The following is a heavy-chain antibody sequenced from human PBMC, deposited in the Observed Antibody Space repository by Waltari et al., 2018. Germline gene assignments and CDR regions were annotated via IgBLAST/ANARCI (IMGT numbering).Heavy chain of an antibody. CDR1: GFTFSGNW. J-gene: IGHJ4*02. Sequence: EVQLVESGGGLVPPGGSLRFPCPGSGFTFSGNWMAWVRQAPGKGLEWVANIKEDGSKKNYVDSVEGRFTISRDNAKNSLYLQMNSLRAEDTALYYCVRHGFWNFDFWGQGTLVTVSS. CDR2: IKEDGSKK. V-gene: IGHV3-7*01. CDR3: VRHGFWNFDF. D-gene: IGHD3-3*01.